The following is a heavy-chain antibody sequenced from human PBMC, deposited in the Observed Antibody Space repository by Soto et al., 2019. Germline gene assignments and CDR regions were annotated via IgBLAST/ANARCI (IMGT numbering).Heavy chain of an antibody. CDR3: ARRRIAALNHWFGL. CDR1: GDTSNNYT. CDR2: ITPIFGTA. Sequence: SGKVSCKTSGDTSNNYTLSWVRQAPGEGLEWMGGITPIFGTADYAPKFQARVTITADRSTKTVYMELSSLRSEDTALYFCARRRIAALNHWFGLWGPGTLVTVPS. V-gene: IGHV1-69*06. J-gene: IGHJ5*02. D-gene: IGHD6-13*01.